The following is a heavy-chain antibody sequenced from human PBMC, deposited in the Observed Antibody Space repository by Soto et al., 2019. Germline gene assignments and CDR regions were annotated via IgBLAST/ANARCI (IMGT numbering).Heavy chain of an antibody. Sequence: QVQLQESGPGLVKPSQTLSLTCTVSGGSIRIGDYYWGWFRQPPGRGLEGIGSIYYSGSTYYNPSLKSRVTISVDTSKNQFSLKLSYVTAADTAVYYCASSRSGYYVFAFDIWGQGTMVTVSS. D-gene: IGHD3-22*01. V-gene: IGHV4-30-4*01. CDR2: IYYSGST. CDR1: GGSIRIGDYY. J-gene: IGHJ3*02. CDR3: ASSRSGYYVFAFDI.